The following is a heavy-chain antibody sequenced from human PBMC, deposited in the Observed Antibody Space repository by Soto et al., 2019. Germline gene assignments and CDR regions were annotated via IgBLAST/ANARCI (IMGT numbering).Heavy chain of an antibody. V-gene: IGHV3-21*03. CDR2: ISSSSSYI. CDR3: TTDSYSTMIVVRFDY. J-gene: IGHJ4*01. D-gene: IGHD3-22*01. Sequence: PGGSLRLSCAASGFTFSSYSMNWVRQAPGKGLEWVSSISSSSSYIYFAAPVKGRFAISRDDSQNMVYLQMTSLKIEDTAVYFCTTDSYSTMIVVRFDYWGHGTLVTVSS. CDR1: GFTFSSYS.